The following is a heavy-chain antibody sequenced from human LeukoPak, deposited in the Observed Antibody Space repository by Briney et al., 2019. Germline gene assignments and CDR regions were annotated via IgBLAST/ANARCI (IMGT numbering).Heavy chain of an antibody. D-gene: IGHD3-10*01. CDR1: GFTLSSYG. Sequence: GGSLRLSCAASGFTLSSYGMLWVRQAPGKGLEWVAVISYDGSNKYYADSVKGRFTISRDNSKNTLYLQMNSLRAEDTAVYYCAKSGSPYYYGMDVWGKGTTVTVSS. CDR3: AKSGSPYYYGMDV. CDR2: ISYDGSNK. V-gene: IGHV3-30*18. J-gene: IGHJ6*04.